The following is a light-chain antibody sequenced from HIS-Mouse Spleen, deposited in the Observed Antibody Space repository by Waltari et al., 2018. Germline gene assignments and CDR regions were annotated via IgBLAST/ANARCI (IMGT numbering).Light chain of an antibody. Sequence: AIRMTQSPSSFSASTGDRVTITCRASQGISSYLAWYQQKPGKAPKHLIYAASTLQSGVPSRFGGSGSGTDFTLTISCLESEDFATYYCQQYYSYRFTFGPGTKVDIK. CDR2: AAS. V-gene: IGKV1-8*01. CDR1: QGISSY. J-gene: IGKJ3*01. CDR3: QQYYSYRFT.